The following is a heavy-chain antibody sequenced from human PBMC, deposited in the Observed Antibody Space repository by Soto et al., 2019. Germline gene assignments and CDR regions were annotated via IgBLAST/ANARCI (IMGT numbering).Heavy chain of an antibody. CDR2: ISYDGSNK. V-gene: IGHV3-30-3*01. Sequence: GGSLRLSCAASGFTFSSYAMHWVRQAPGKGLEWVAVISYDGSNKYYADSVKGRFTISRDNSKNTLYLQMNSLRAEDTAFYFFASQLGFFCCTSCYETLYYYYGMDGWGQGTTVTVSS. CDR3: ASQLGFFCCTSCYETLYYYYGMDG. J-gene: IGHJ6*02. CDR1: GFTFSSYA. D-gene: IGHD2-2*03.